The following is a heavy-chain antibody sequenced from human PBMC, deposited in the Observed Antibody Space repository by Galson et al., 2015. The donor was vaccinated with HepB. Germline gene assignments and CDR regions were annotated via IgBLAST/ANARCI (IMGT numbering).Heavy chain of an antibody. CDR1: GFSVSGTY. J-gene: IGHJ6*02. Sequence: SLRLSCAVSGFSVSGTYMNWVRQAPGKGLEWVSVFYNSDSIYYADPVKGRFTISKDNHQNILYLQMDSLRADDTAVYYCARSGYGAYDWGLDVWGQGTTVIVSS. D-gene: IGHD5-12*01. V-gene: IGHV3-53*01. CDR2: FYNSDSI. CDR3: ARSGYGAYDWGLDV.